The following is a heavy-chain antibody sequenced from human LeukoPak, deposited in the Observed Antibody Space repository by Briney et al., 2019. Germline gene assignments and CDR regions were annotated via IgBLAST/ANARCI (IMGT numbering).Heavy chain of an antibody. D-gene: IGHD2-8*01. Sequence: ASVKVSCKASGYTFTSYYMHWVRQVPGQGLEWMGIINPSGGSTSYAQKFQGRVTMTRDMSTSTVYMELSSLRSEDTAVYYCARASLLMVYEVWGKGTTVTVSS. V-gene: IGHV1-46*01. CDR2: INPSGGST. J-gene: IGHJ6*04. CDR3: ARASLLMVYEV. CDR1: GYTFTSYY.